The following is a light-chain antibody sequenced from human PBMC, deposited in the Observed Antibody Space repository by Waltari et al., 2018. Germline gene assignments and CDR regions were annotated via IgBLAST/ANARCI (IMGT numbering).Light chain of an antibody. CDR2: DAS. Sequence: DIQMTQSPSSLSASVGDRVTITCQASQDISNYLNWYQQKPGKSPKLLIYDASNLETGVPSRFSGSGDGTDFTFSTSSLQPEDSATYYWQQYDNHLSITFGQGTRLEIK. V-gene: IGKV1-33*01. J-gene: IGKJ5*01. CDR1: QDISNY. CDR3: QQYDNHLSIT.